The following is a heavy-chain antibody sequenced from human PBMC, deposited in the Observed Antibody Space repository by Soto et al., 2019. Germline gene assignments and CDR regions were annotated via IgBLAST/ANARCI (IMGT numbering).Heavy chain of an antibody. J-gene: IGHJ5*02. Sequence: GESLKISCAASGFTFSSYGMHWVRQAPGKGLEWVAVIWYDGSNKYYADSVKGRFTISRDNSKNTLYLQMNSLRAEDTAVYYCAREGITGTTQDYNWFDPWGQGTLVTVSS. CDR2: IWYDGSNK. CDR3: AREGITGTTQDYNWFDP. V-gene: IGHV3-33*01. CDR1: GFTFSSYG. D-gene: IGHD1-7*01.